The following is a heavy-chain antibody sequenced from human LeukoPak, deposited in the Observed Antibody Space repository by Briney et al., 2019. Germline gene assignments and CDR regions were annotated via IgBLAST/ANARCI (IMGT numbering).Heavy chain of an antibody. J-gene: IGHJ4*02. V-gene: IGHV3-7*02. CDR2: IKQDGTDK. Sequence: GGSLRLSCAASGFTFSSFRMSWVRQAPGKGLEWVANIKQDGTDKYYVDSVKGRFTIPKDSTKNSLYLQMNSLRVEDTAVYYCAKSSGYGGIDFDYWGLGTLVTVSS. CDR3: AKSSGYGGIDFDY. CDR1: GFTFSSFR. D-gene: IGHD4-23*01.